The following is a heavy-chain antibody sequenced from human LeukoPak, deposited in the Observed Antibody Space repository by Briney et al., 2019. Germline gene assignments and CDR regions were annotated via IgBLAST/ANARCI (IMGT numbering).Heavy chain of an antibody. Sequence: GSLRLSYAASGFTFSSYAMSWVRQAPGKGLEWVSAISGSGGSTYYADSVKGRFTISRDNFKNTLYLQMNSLRAEDTAVYYCGLAYCGGDCSYFDYWGQGTLVTVSS. J-gene: IGHJ4*02. V-gene: IGHV3-23*01. CDR2: ISGSGGST. CDR1: GFTFSSYA. D-gene: IGHD2-21*02. CDR3: GLAYCGGDCSYFDY.